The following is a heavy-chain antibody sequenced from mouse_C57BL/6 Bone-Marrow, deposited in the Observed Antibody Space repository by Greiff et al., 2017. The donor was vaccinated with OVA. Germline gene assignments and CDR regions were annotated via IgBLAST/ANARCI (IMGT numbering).Heavy chain of an antibody. CDR1: GFHIKNTY. J-gene: IGHJ2*01. D-gene: IGHD4-1*01. CDR2: IDPATGHP. CDR3: ARGANWDAYYFDY. Sequence: VQLKESVAELVRPGASVKLSCTASGFHIKNTYMHWVKQRPEQGLAWIGRIDPATGHPKYAPKFQGKATITADTSSNPAYLQLSSLKSEDTAIYYSARGANWDAYYFDYWGQGTTLTVSS. V-gene: IGHV14-3*01.